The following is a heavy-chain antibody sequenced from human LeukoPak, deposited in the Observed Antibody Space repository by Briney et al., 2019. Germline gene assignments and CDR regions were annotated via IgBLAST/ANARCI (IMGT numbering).Heavy chain of an antibody. CDR2: ISSTNTYI. D-gene: IGHD2-2*01. CDR1: GFTFSSYS. V-gene: IGHV3-21*01. Sequence: GGSLRLSCAASGFTFSSYSMNWVRQTPGNGLEWVSSISSTNTYIYYADSVKGRFTISRDNAKNSLYLQMNSLRAEDTAVYYCARASGVVVGPPAVRAARLDYWGHGTLVTVSS. CDR3: ARASGVVVGPPAVRAARLDY. J-gene: IGHJ4*01.